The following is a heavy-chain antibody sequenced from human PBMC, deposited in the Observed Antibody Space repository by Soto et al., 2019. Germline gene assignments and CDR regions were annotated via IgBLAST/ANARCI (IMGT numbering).Heavy chain of an antibody. CDR1: GFTFSSYA. J-gene: IGHJ5*02. CDR2: IGATASGSATAT. V-gene: IGHV3-23*01. Sequence: DVQLLESGGGLVQPGASLRLSCGASGFTFSSYAMSWVRQAPGKGLEWVSVIGATASGSATATYYADSVKGRFATSRDNFPNTLFLQMTNLRADDTAVYYCALFERIGYCDTTNCFPGVFDPWGQGTLVTVSS. D-gene: IGHD2-15*01. CDR3: ALFERIGYCDTTNCFPGVFDP.